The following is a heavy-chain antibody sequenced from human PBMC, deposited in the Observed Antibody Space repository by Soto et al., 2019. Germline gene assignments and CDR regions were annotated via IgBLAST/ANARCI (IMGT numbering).Heavy chain of an antibody. D-gene: IGHD2-15*01. CDR1: GFTFSICT. V-gene: IGHV3-21*01. Sequence: EVHLVESGGVLVKPGGSLRLSCAVSGFTFSICTMNWVRQAPWKGLEWVSSISPSTSHIYYADSVKGRFTISRDNAKNSLFLKMNSLKAEDTALYYCSGCSGGACHQSYGMDVWGQGTTVTVSS. J-gene: IGHJ6*02. CDR3: SGCSGGACHQSYGMDV. CDR2: ISPSTSHI.